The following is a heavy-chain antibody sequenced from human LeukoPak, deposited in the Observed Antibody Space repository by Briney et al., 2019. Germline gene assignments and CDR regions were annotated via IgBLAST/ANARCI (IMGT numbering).Heavy chain of an antibody. CDR3: VNVIADHDAFDI. J-gene: IGHJ3*02. CDR2: ISGSGGST. Sequence: PGGSLRLSCAASGFTFSSYAMSWVRQAPGKGLEWVSAISGSGGSTYYADSVKGRFTISRDNSKNTLYLQMNSLRAEDTAVYYCVNVIADHDAFDIWGQGTMVTVSS. D-gene: IGHD2/OR15-2a*01. CDR1: GFTFSSYA. V-gene: IGHV3-23*01.